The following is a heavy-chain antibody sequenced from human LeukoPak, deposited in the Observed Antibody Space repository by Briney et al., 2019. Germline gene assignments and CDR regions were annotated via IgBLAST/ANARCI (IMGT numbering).Heavy chain of an antibody. D-gene: IGHD5-12*01. CDR3: AKEFTFGFGWIYDY. Sequence: PGGSLRLSCAASGFTFSSYAMSWVRQAPGKGLEWVSAISGSGGSTYYADSVKGRFTISRDNSKNMLYLQMNSLRAEDTAVYYCAKEFTFGFGWIYDYWGQGTLVTVSS. CDR1: GFTFSSYA. V-gene: IGHV3-23*01. J-gene: IGHJ4*02. CDR2: ISGSGGST.